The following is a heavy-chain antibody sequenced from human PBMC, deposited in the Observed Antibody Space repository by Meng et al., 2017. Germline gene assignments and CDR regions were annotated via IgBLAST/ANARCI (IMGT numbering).Heavy chain of an antibody. D-gene: IGHD2-15*01. V-gene: IGHV4-34*01. Sequence: QVHFQQWGAVPVNPSGVLSLAGAVYGGSFGGYYWSWILQPPGKGLGWIGEINHSGSTNYNPSLKSRVTISVDTSKNQFSLKLSSVTAADTAVYYCAREVVAALDYWGQGTLVTVSS. CDR2: INHSGST. CDR1: GGSFGGYY. CDR3: AREVVAALDY. J-gene: IGHJ4*02.